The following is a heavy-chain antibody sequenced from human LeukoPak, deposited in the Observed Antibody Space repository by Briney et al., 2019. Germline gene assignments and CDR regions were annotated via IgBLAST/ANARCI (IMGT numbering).Heavy chain of an antibody. CDR1: GLIVSNNY. J-gene: IGHJ2*01. CDR3: ARDQEGRSCSGGTCYLGWSFDL. Sequence: GGSLRLSCAASGLIVSNNYMNWVRLAPGKGLEWVSIIYSGGSTHYADSVKGRFTVSRDNSKNTLYLQMNSLRAEDTAVYYCARDQEGRSCSGGTCYLGWSFDLWGRGTLVTVSS. V-gene: IGHV3-53*01. D-gene: IGHD2-15*01. CDR2: IYSGGST.